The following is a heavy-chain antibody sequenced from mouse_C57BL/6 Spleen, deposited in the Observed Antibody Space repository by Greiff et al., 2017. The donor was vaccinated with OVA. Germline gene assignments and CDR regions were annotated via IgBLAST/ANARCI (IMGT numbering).Heavy chain of an antibody. CDR2: IWSGGST. CDR1: GFSLTSYG. V-gene: IGHV2-2*01. D-gene: IGHD2-3*01. CDR3: ATLYDGYYRNAMDY. Sequence: QVQLQQSGPGLVQPSQSLSITCTVSGFSLTSYGVHWVRQSPGKGLEWLGVIWSGGSTDYNAAFISRLSISKDNSKSQVFVKMNSLQADDTAIYYCATLYDGYYRNAMDYWGQGTSVTVSS. J-gene: IGHJ4*01.